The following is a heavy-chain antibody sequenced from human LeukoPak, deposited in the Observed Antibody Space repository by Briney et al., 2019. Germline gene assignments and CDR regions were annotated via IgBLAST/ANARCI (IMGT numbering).Heavy chain of an antibody. Sequence: GGSLRLSCAASGFTFSSYWMSWVRQAPGKGLEWVANIKQDGSEKYYVDSVKGRFTISRDNAKNSLYLQMNSLRAEDTAVYYCARFTQQLVKRGAFDIWGQGTMVTVSS. D-gene: IGHD6-13*01. CDR2: IKQDGSEK. CDR3: ARFTQQLVKRGAFDI. CDR1: GFTFSSYW. J-gene: IGHJ3*02. V-gene: IGHV3-7*01.